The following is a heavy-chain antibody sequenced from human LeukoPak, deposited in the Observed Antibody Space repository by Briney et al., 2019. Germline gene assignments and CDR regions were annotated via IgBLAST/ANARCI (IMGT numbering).Heavy chain of an antibody. CDR1: GFTFDVYD. J-gene: IGHJ4*02. CDR3: ARAPWFGEDIGGHDY. V-gene: IGHV3-20*04. CDR2: INWNGANR. D-gene: IGHD3-10*01. Sequence: PGESLRLSCAASGFTFDVYDMNWVRQGPGKGLEWVSTINWNGANRGYADSVKGRFTISRDNAKNSLYLQMNSLRAEDTALYYCARAPWFGEDIGGHDYWGQGTLVTVSS.